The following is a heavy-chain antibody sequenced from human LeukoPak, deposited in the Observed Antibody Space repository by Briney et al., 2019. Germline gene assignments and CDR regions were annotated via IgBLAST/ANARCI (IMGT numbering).Heavy chain of an antibody. Sequence: GRSLRLACVASGFALTKYGMHWVRQAPGKGLDWVAVISYDGSSKYYADSVKGRFTISKDNSKNTLYLQMNSLRAEDTAVYYCASKYYDPYYFDYWGQGTLVTVSS. CDR2: ISYDGSSK. CDR3: ASKYYDPYYFDY. J-gene: IGHJ4*02. CDR1: GFALTKYG. V-gene: IGHV3-30-3*01. D-gene: IGHD3-22*01.